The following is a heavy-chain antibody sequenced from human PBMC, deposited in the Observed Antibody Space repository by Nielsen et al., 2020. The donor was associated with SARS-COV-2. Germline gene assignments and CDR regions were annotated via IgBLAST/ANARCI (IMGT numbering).Heavy chain of an antibody. CDR3: ASVAVAGPGFDP. CDR2: IYYSGST. J-gene: IGHJ5*02. V-gene: IGHV4-59*08. CDR1: GVSVTFYY. Sequence: SETLSLTCSVSGVSVTFYYWTWIRQLPGKGLEWIGYIYYSGSTNYNPSLKSRVTISVDTSKNQFSLKLSSVTAADTAVYYCASVAVAGPGFDPWGQGTLVTVSS. D-gene: IGHD6-19*01.